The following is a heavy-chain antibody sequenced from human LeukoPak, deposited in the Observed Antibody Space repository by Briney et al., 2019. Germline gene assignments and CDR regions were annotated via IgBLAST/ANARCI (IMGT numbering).Heavy chain of an antibody. CDR2: IKSKTDGGTT. D-gene: IGHD3-3*01. J-gene: IGHJ4*02. V-gene: IGHV3-15*01. CDR1: GFTFSNAW. CDR3: TTIPELRFLEWLLPFDY. Sequence: MTGGSLRLSCAASGFTFSNAWMSWVRQAPGKGLEWVGRIKSKTDGGTTDYAAPVKGRFTISRDDSKNTLYLQVNSLKTEDTAVYYCTTIPELRFLEWLLPFDYWGQGTLVTVSS.